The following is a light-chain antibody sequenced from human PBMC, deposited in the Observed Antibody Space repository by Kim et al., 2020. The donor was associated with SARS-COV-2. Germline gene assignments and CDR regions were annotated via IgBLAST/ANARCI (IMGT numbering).Light chain of an antibody. V-gene: IGKV3D-20*01. Sequence: SPGERATLSCGASQDVPKSYLAWYQQRPGLAPRLLIYHASIRFSGIPDRFSGSGSGTDFTLTINRLEPEDFAMYYCHQYAYAPLTFGGGTKVDIK. CDR1: QDVPKSY. CDR2: HAS. CDR3: HQYAYAPLT. J-gene: IGKJ4*01.